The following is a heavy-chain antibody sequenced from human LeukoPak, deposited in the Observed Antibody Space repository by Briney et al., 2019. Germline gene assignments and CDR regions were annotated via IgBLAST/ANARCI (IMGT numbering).Heavy chain of an antibody. Sequence: GGSLRLSCAASGLTFSNACMSWVRQAPRKGLEWVGRIKSKTNGGTTEYAAPVKGRFTILRDDSKNTLYLQMNSLKTEDTAVYYCMLGSGSYDSSDFDYWGQGTLVTVSS. J-gene: IGHJ4*02. D-gene: IGHD3-22*01. CDR2: IKSKTNGGTT. CDR1: GLTFSNAC. CDR3: MLGSGSYDSSDFDY. V-gene: IGHV3-15*01.